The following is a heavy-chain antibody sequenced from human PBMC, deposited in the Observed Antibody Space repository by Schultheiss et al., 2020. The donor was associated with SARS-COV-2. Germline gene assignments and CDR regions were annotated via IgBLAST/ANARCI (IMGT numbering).Heavy chain of an antibody. V-gene: IGHV3-9*01. J-gene: IGHJ6*02. Sequence: GGSQRLSCAASGFTFDDYAMHWVRQAPGKGLEWVSAISGSGGSTYYADSVKGRFTISRDNAKNSLFLQMNSLRAEDTAVYYCARDNTYYGPMDVWGQGTTVTVSS. CDR1: GFTFDDYA. D-gene: IGHD3-10*01. CDR2: ISGSGGST. CDR3: ARDNTYYGPMDV.